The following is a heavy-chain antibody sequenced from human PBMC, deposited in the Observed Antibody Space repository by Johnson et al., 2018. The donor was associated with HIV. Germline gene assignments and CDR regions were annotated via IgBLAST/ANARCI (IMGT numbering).Heavy chain of an antibody. J-gene: IGHJ3*02. CDR1: GFTFSSYG. CDR3: ARVRRSGTYYVDAFDI. CDR2: ISYDGSNK. V-gene: IGHV3-30*03. Sequence: QVQLVESGGGVVQPGRSLRLSCAASGFTFSSYGMHWVRQAPGKGLEWVAVISYDGSNKYYADSVKGRFTIYRDNSKNTLYLQMNSLRAEDTAVYYCARVRRSGTYYVDAFDIWGQGTMVTVSS. D-gene: IGHD1-26*01.